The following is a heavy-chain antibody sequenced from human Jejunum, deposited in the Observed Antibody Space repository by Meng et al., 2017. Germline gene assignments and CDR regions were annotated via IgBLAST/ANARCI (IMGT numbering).Heavy chain of an antibody. D-gene: IGHD3-22*01. CDR1: GFTFGSFA. V-gene: IGHV3-30*03. CDR2: VEYDGSGQ. CDR3: ARSYFDGSGRFDC. J-gene: IGHJ4*02. Sequence: GESLMTSCAASGFTFGSFAMQWVRQAPGKGLEGVAVVEYDGSGQDYADSVKGRFIISRDNSKNTLYLQMNSLRVEDTAIYYCARSYFDGSGRFDCWGQGTLVTVSS.